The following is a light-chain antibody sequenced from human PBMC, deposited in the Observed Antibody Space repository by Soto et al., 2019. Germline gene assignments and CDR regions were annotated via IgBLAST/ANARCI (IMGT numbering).Light chain of an antibody. Sequence: DIQLTQSPSTLSTSVGDRVTISCRASQSISSWLAWYQQKPGKAPKLLIYNTSNLESGVPPRFGGSGSGTEFTLTISRLQTDDFATSYCQYWSDYCWTFGQGTKVEIK. CDR3: QYWSDYCWT. V-gene: IGKV1-5*03. CDR2: NTS. CDR1: QSISSW. J-gene: IGKJ1*01.